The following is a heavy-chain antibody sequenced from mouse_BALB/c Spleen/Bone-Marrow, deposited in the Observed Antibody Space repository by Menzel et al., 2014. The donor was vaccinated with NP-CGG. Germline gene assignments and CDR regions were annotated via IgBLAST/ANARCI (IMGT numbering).Heavy chain of an antibody. CDR3: ARDENVGIYWYFDV. V-gene: IGHV7-3*02. Sequence: EVMLVESGGGLVQPGGSLRLSCEASGFTFTDYYMSWVRQPPGKALEWLGFIRNKAKGYTTNYSASVKGRFTISRDNSQSISYLQMNTLRAEDSATYYCARDENVGIYWYFDVWGAGTTVTVPS. J-gene: IGHJ1*01. CDR1: GFTFTDYY. CDR2: IRNKAKGYTT.